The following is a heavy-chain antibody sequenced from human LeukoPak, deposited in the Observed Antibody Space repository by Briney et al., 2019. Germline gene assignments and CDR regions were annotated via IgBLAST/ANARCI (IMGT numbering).Heavy chain of an antibody. D-gene: IGHD6-19*01. V-gene: IGHV3-23*01. J-gene: IGHJ4*02. CDR2: ISGGGGST. CDR3: AKRAVPGNAFFDN. Sequence: PGGSLRLSCAASGFTFSSYAMSWVRQAPGKGLEWVSCISGGGGSTYYADSVKGRFTISRDNSKNTLFLQMNSRRAEDTAMYYCAKRAVPGNAFFDNWGQGNLVTVSS. CDR1: GFTFSSYA.